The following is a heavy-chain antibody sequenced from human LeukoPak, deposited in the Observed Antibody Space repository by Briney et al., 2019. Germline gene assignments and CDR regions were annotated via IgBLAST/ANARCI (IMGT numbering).Heavy chain of an antibody. CDR2: INRGGSRT. V-gene: IGHV3-74*01. Sequence: GGSLRLSCAASGFTFSNHWMHWVRQAPGKGLMWVSRINRGGSRTDYADSVKGRFTISRDNAKNTLYLQMNSLRAEDTAVYYCARDWTFDYWGQGTLVTVSS. CDR3: ARDWTFDY. D-gene: IGHD3/OR15-3a*01. J-gene: IGHJ4*02. CDR1: GFTFSNHW.